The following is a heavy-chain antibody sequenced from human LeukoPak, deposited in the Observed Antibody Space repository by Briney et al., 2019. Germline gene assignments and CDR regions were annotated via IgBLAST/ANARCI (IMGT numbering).Heavy chain of an antibody. Sequence: PGGSLSLSCAASGFTFSSYAMSWVRQAPGKGLEWVSAISGSGGSTYYADSVKGRFTISRDNSKNTQYQQMNSLRAEDTAVYYCAKDRGYCSSTSCYMDYWGQGTLVTVSS. CDR1: GFTFSSYA. V-gene: IGHV3-23*01. CDR3: AKDRGYCSSTSCYMDY. CDR2: ISGSGGST. J-gene: IGHJ4*02. D-gene: IGHD2-2*02.